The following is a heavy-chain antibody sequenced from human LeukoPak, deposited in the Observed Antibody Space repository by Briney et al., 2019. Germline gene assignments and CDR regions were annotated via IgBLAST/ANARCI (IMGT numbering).Heavy chain of an antibody. J-gene: IGHJ6*02. Sequence: GGSLRLSCEASGFTFSSYGMHWVRQAPGKGLEWVAVISYDGSNKYYADSVKGRFTISRDNSKNTLYLQMNSLRAEDTAVYYCARDREGVWGQGTTVTVSS. CDR1: GFTFSSYG. D-gene: IGHD1-26*01. CDR2: ISYDGSNK. V-gene: IGHV3-30*19. CDR3: ARDREGV.